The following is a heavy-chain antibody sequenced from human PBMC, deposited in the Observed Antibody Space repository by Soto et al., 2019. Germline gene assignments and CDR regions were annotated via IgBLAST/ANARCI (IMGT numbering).Heavy chain of an antibody. CDR3: TRVVAATGILDYYYYMDV. CDR2: IRSKANSYAT. CDR1: GFTFSGSA. V-gene: IGHV3-73*01. D-gene: IGHD2-15*01. Sequence: EVQLVESGGGLVQPGGSLKLSCAASGFTFSGSAMHWVRQASGKGLEWVGRIRSKANSYATAYAASVKGRFTISRDDSKNTAYLQMNSLKTEETAVYYCTRVVAATGILDYYYYMDVWGKGTTVTVSS. J-gene: IGHJ6*03.